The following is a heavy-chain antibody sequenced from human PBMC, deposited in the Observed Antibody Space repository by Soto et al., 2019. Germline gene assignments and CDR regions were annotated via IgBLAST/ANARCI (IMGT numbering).Heavy chain of an antibody. D-gene: IGHD3-10*02. J-gene: IGHJ4*02. CDR3: AKTVITMSRYFDH. CDR1: GFTFNNYA. CDR2: ISGSGGNT. V-gene: IGHV3-23*01. Sequence: GGSLRLSCTASGFTFNNYAMSWVRQAPGKGLEWVSTISGSGGNTYYADSVKGRFTIFRDNSMNTLYLQMNSLRAEDTAVYYCAKTVITMSRYFDHWGQGTLVTVSS.